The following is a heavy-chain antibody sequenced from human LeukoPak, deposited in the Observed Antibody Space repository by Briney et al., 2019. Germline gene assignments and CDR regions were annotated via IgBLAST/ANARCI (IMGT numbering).Heavy chain of an antibody. CDR1: GGSISSYY. CDR2: IYYSGST. J-gene: IGHJ6*03. V-gene: IGHV4-59*08. Sequence: SETLSLTCTVSGGSISSYYWSWIRQPPGKGLEWIGYIYYSGSTNYNPSHKSRVTISVDTSKNQFSLKLSSVTAADTAVYYCARGFLRWNRNYYYYMDVWGKGTTVTVSS. CDR3: ARGFLRWNRNYYYYMDV. D-gene: IGHD1-1*01.